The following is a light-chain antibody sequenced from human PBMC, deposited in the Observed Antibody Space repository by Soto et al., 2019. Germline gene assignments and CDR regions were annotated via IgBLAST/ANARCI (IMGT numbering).Light chain of an antibody. CDR2: GAS. CDR1: QSVSSSY. J-gene: IGKJ4*01. V-gene: IGKV3-20*01. Sequence: EIGLTQSPGTLSLSPGERATLSCRASQSVSSSYLAWYQQKPGQAPRLLIYGASSRATGIPDRFSGSGSGTDFTITISRLEPEDVAVYYCQQYGSSPLTFGGGTKVEIK. CDR3: QQYGSSPLT.